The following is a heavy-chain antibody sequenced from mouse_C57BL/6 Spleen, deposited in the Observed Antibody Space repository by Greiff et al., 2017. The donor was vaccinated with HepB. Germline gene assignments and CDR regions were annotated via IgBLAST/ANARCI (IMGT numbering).Heavy chain of an antibody. CDR1: GYTFTSYW. CDR3: AREVYLYFDY. J-gene: IGHJ2*01. D-gene: IGHD5-1*01. Sequence: QFQLQQPGAELVKPGASVKLSCKASGYTFTSYWMHWVKQRPGQGLEWIGMIHPNSGSTNYNEKFKSKATLTVDKSSSTAYMQLSSLTSEDSAVYYCAREVYLYFDYWGQGTTLTVSS. V-gene: IGHV1-64*01. CDR2: IHPNSGST.